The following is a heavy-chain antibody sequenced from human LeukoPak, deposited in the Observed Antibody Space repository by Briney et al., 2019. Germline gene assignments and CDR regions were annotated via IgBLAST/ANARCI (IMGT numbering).Heavy chain of an antibody. CDR1: GFTFSSYA. CDR2: ISGSGGST. V-gene: IGHV3-23*01. J-gene: IGHJ6*03. Sequence: GGSLRLSCAASGFTFSSYAMSWVRQAPGEGLEWVSAISGSGGSTYYADSVKGRFTISRDNSKNTLYLQMNSLRAEDTAVYYCAKDAAGIHYYYYMDVWGKGTTVTVSS. CDR3: AKDAAGIHYYYYMDV. D-gene: IGHD6-13*01.